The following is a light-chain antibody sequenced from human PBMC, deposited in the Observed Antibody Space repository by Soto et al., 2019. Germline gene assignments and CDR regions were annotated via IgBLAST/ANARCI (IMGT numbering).Light chain of an antibody. Sequence: HSVRNRAPSAIASPERSVTIPCTGTSSDVGAYNYVSWYQQLPGKAPKLIIYEVSKRPSGVPDRFSGSKSGNTASLTVSGLQAEDEADYYCTSYAGTYSFFYVFGTGT. CDR1: SSDVGAYNY. CDR3: TSYAGTYSFFYV. J-gene: IGLJ1*01. V-gene: IGLV2-8*01. CDR2: EVS.